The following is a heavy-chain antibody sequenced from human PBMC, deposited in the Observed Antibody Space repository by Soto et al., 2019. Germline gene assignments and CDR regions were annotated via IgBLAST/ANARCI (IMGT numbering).Heavy chain of an antibody. CDR1: GDSINNRSYY. Sequence: LSLTCTVTGDSINNRSYYWGWIRQPPGKGLEWIGSIYYSGSTYNNPSLKSRVSMSVDTSKNQFSLKLRSVTAADTALYYCARQRTSVVTQAYFDSWGQGSLVTVSS. CDR2: IYYSGST. J-gene: IGHJ4*02. CDR3: ARQRTSVVTQAYFDS. D-gene: IGHD2-21*02. V-gene: IGHV4-39*01.